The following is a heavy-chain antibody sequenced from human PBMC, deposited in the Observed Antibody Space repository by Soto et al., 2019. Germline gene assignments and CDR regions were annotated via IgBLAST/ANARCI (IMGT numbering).Heavy chain of an antibody. V-gene: IGHV1-18*01. CDR3: ARDQRLGYSRRYCSGGSCSPSGYYYMDV. CDR1: GYTFTSYG. J-gene: IGHJ6*03. D-gene: IGHD2-15*01. CDR2: ISAYNGNT. Sequence: ASVKVSCKASGYTFTSYGISWVRQAPGQGLEWMGWISAYNGNTNYAQKLQGRVTMTTDTSTSTAYMELRSLRSDDTAVYYCARDQRLGYSRRYCSGGSCSPSGYYYMDVWGKGTTVTVSS.